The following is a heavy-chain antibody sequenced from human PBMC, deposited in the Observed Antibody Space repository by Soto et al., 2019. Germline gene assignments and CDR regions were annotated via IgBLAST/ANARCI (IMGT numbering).Heavy chain of an antibody. J-gene: IGHJ6*02. CDR3: ARGLRYCSGGSCYSPDYYGMDV. D-gene: IGHD2-15*01. Sequence: AAVKVSCKGSGDTFTGYYMHWVRQATGQGLEGMGWMNPNSGNTGYAQKFQGRVTMTRNTSISTAYMELSSLRSEDTAVYYCARGLRYCSGGSCYSPDYYGMDVWGQGTTVTVSS. CDR1: GDTFTGYY. CDR2: MNPNSGNT. V-gene: IGHV1-8*02.